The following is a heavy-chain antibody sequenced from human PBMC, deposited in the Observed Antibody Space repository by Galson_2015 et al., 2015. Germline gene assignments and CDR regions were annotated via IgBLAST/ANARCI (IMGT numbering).Heavy chain of an antibody. D-gene: IGHD1-1*01. CDR2: TYYRSKWYN. CDR1: GDSVSSTSAA. CDR3: ARASVGGTYNY. V-gene: IGHV6-1*01. J-gene: IGHJ4*02. Sequence: CAISGDSVSSTSAAWSWIRQSPSRGLEWLGRTYYRSKWYNDYAVSVKSRITINPDTSKSQFSLQLNSVTPEDTAVYFCARASVGGTYNYWGQGTLVTVSS.